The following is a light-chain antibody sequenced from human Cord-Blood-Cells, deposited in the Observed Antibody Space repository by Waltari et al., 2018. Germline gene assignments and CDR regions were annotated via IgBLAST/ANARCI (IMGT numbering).Light chain of an antibody. Sequence: EIVLTQSPATLSLSPVERATLSCRASQCVSSYLAWYQQKPGQAPRLLIYDASNRATGIPARFSVSWSGTDCALTISSLEPEDFAVYYCQQRSNWITFGQGTRLEIK. CDR1: QCVSSY. CDR3: QQRSNWIT. CDR2: DAS. V-gene: IGKV3-11*01. J-gene: IGKJ5*01.